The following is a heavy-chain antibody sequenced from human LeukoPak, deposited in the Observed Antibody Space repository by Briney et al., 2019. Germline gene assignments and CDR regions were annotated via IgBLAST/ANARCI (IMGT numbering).Heavy chain of an antibody. J-gene: IGHJ4*02. D-gene: IGHD4-17*01. V-gene: IGHV3-66*02. CDR3: ARDTRTTVIPYFDY. CDR2: IYSGGST. Sequence: GGSLRLSCAASGFTVSSNYMSWVGQAPGKGVEWVSVIYSGGSTYYSDSVTGRFTISRDNSKNTLYLQMNSLRAEDTAVYYCARDTRTTVIPYFDYWGQGTLVTVSS. CDR1: GFTVSSNY.